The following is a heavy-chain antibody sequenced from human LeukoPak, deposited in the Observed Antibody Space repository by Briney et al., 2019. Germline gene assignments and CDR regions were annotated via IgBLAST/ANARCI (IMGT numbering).Heavy chain of an antibody. CDR2: ISSNGGYK. D-gene: IGHD2-21*02. J-gene: IGHJ4*02. CDR1: GFSFSSYG. Sequence: GGSLRLSCVVSGFSFSSYGFHWVRQAPGKGLEWVAVISSNGGYKHYTDSVKGRFTISRDDSKNTVYLQMNSLRAEDEALYYCAREPIDGDCQFDYWGQGTLVTVSS. CDR3: AREPIDGDCQFDY. V-gene: IGHV3-30*12.